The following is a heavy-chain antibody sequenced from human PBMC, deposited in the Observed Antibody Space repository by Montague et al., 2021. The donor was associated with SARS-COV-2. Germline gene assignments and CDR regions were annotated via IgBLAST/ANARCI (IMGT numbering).Heavy chain of an antibody. CDR3: ARPSCSSSSCYGPLWY. Sequence: SETLSLTCAVYGGSFSGYYWSWIRQPSGKGLEWIGEINHSGSTNYNPSLKSRLTISVDTSKNQFSLKLSSVTAADTAVYYCARPSCSSSSCYGPLWYWGRGTLVTVSS. J-gene: IGHJ4*02. D-gene: IGHD2-2*01. V-gene: IGHV4-34*01. CDR1: GGSFSGYY. CDR2: INHSGST.